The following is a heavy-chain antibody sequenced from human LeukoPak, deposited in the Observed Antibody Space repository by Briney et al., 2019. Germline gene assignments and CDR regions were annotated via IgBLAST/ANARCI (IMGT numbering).Heavy chain of an antibody. V-gene: IGHV3-64*01. Sequence: PGGSLRLSCAASGFTFSSFAMHWVRQAPGKGLEYVSSINTKGYRPFYANSGKGRFTVSRDNSKNMVYLQMGSLRAEDMAVYYCARDPGRAGTTEWYYFDSWGQGTLVTVSS. CDR1: GFTFSSFA. J-gene: IGHJ4*02. D-gene: IGHD3-3*01. CDR2: INTKGYRP. CDR3: ARDPGRAGTTEWYYFDS.